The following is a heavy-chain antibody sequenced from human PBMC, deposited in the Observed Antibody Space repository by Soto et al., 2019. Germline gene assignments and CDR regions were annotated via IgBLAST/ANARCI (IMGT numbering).Heavy chain of an antibody. CDR1: GLTFTSNP. CDR3: VRGGWMGIFSYYALDV. D-gene: IGHD3-3*01. J-gene: IGHJ6*02. Sequence: EVQLLESGGGLVQPGGSLRLSCAASGLTFTSNPMSWVRQAPGKGLEWISSVNHNGAATYYEDSVEGRFTISRDNSKETLYLQLNSLRVEDTGIYYRVRGGWMGIFSYYALDVWGQGTTVTVS. CDR2: VNHNGAAT. V-gene: IGHV3-23*01.